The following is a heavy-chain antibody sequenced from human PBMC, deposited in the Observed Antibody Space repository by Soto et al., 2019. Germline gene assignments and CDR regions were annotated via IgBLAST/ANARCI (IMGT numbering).Heavy chain of an antibody. CDR1: GFRFRNNG. Sequence: SRSLSCAASGFRFRNNGMHWVRQGPGKGLEFVAVISYDGGHEDYADSVKGRFTISRDNSKNMLFLQMNSLRPDDTAVYYCASDSDGYSNDVDYWGQGTLVTVSA. V-gene: IGHV3-30*03. J-gene: IGHJ4*02. D-gene: IGHD4-4*01. CDR2: ISYDGGHE. CDR3: ASDSDGYSNDVDY.